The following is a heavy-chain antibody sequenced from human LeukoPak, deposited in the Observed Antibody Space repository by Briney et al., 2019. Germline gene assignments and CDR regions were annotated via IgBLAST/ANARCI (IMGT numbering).Heavy chain of an antibody. J-gene: IGHJ4*02. CDR3: ARGRRLLWSSYFDY. V-gene: IGHV4-30-2*01. CDR1: GGSISSGGYS. CDR2: IYHSGST. Sequence: PSETLSLTCAVSGGSISSGGYSWSWIRQPPGKGLEWIGYIYHSGSTYYNPSLKSRVTISVDTSKNQFSLKLSSVTAADTAVYYCARGRRLLWSSYFDYWGQGTLVTVSS. D-gene: IGHD3-10*01.